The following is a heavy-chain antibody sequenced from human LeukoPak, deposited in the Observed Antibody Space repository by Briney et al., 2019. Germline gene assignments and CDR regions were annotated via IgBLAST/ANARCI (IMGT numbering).Heavy chain of an antibody. CDR1: GYTFTSYD. V-gene: IGHV1-18*01. Sequence: GASVKVSCKASGYTFTSYDITWVRQAPGQGLEWMGWISVYNGNTKYAQKVEGRVTMTTDTSTSTAYMELRSLRSDDTAVYYCARSEVGALVDYWGQGTLSPSPQ. D-gene: IGHD1-26*01. CDR2: ISVYNGNT. J-gene: IGHJ4*02. CDR3: ARSEVGALVDY.